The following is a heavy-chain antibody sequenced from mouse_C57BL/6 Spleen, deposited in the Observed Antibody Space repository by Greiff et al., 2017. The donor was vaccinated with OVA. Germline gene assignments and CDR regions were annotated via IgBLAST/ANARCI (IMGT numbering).Heavy chain of an antibody. D-gene: IGHD1-1*01. Sequence: QVQLQQSGPELVKPGASVKISCKASGYAFSSSWMNWVKQRPGKGLEWIGRIYPGDGDTNYNGKFKGKATLTADKSSSTAYMQLSSLTSEDSAVYFCAREGDYYGRSFDCWGQGTTLTVSS. CDR3: AREGDYYGRSFDC. V-gene: IGHV1-82*01. CDR2: IYPGDGDT. CDR1: GYAFSSSW. J-gene: IGHJ2*01.